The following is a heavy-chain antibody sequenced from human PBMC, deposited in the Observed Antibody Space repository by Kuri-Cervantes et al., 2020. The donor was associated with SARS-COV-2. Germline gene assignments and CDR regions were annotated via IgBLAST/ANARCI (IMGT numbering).Heavy chain of an antibody. CDR1: GFTFSSYW. V-gene: IGHV3-23*01. CDR3: AKDISSGYYFDAFDI. D-gene: IGHD3-22*01. J-gene: IGHJ3*02. Sequence: GGSLRLSCAASGFTFSSYWMSRVRLAPGKGLEWVSAISGSGGSTYYADSVKGRFTISRDNSKNTLYLQMNSLRAEDTAVYYCAKDISSGYYFDAFDIWGQGTMVTVSS. CDR2: ISGSGGST.